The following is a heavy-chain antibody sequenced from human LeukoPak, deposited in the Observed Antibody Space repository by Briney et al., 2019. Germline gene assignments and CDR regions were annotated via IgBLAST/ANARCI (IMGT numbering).Heavy chain of an antibody. CDR2: MNPNSGNT. CDR1: GYTFTSYD. D-gene: IGHD3/OR15-3a*01. V-gene: IGHV1-8*03. Sequence: ASVKVSCKASGYTFTSYDINWVRQATGQGLEWMGWMNPNSGNTGYAQKFQGRVTITRNTSISTAYMELSSLRSEDTAVYYCARGVNADWLYPHPFDHWGQGTLVTVSS. J-gene: IGHJ4*02. CDR3: ARGVNADWLYPHPFDH.